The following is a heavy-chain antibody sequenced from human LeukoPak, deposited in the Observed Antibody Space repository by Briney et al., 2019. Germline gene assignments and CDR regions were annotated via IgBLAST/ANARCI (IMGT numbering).Heavy chain of an antibody. J-gene: IGHJ5*02. Sequence: ASVKVSCKASGYTFTSYGISWVRQAPGQGLEWMGWISAYNGNTNYAQKLQGRVTMTTDTSTSTAYMELRSLRSEDTAVYYCARGAYYYGSGSSTAKFDPWGQGTPVTVSS. CDR1: GYTFTSYG. D-gene: IGHD3-10*01. V-gene: IGHV1-18*01. CDR3: ARGAYYYGSGSSTAKFDP. CDR2: ISAYNGNT.